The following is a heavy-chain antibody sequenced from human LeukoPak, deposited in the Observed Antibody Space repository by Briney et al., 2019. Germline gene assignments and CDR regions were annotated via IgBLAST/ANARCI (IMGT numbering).Heavy chain of an antibody. CDR2: IYYSGST. J-gene: IGHJ4*02. CDR1: SGSISSYAYF. V-gene: IGHV4-39*07. CDR3: AKTHFYNSSGYYFPFDN. Sequence: SETLSLTCSVSSGSISSYAYFWGWIRQPPGQALEWIGTIYYSGSTYYNPSLGSRVTISVDTSKNQFSLRLNSVTAADTAVYYCAKTHFYNSSGYYFPFDNWSQGTLVTVSS. D-gene: IGHD3-22*01.